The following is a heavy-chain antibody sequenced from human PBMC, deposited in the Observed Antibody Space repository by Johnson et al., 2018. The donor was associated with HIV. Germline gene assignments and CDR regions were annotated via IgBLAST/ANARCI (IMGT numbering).Heavy chain of an antibody. CDR1: GFTFSSYW. CDR3: ARGLHTGYCSGGSCYGARAFDI. Sequence: VQLVESGGGLVQPGGSLRLSCAASGFTFSSYWMHWVRQAPGKGLVWVSRINSDGSSTSYADSVKGRFTISRDNDKNTLYLQMNSLRAEDTAVYYCARGLHTGYCSGGSCYGARAFDIWGQGTMVTVSS. V-gene: IGHV3-74*01. CDR2: INSDGSST. J-gene: IGHJ3*02. D-gene: IGHD2-15*01.